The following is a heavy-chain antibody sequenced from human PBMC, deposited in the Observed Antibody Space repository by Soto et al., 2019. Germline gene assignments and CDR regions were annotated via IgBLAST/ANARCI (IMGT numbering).Heavy chain of an antibody. CDR3: ARDRSYSLDV. Sequence: EVQLVESGGGLLQPEGSLRLSCAVSGSTFSNDWMHWVRQAPGKGLVWVSHINSDGSSTNYADFVKGRFTIARDNAKNTVYLQMNSLRAEDTAVYYCARDRSYSLDVWGQGTTVTVSS. CDR2: INSDGSST. CDR1: GSTFSNDW. V-gene: IGHV3-74*01. J-gene: IGHJ6*02.